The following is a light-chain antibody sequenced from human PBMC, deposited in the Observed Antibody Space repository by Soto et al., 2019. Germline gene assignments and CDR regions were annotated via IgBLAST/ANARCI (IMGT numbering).Light chain of an antibody. Sequence: DIVMTQSALSLPVTPGESASISCRSSQSLLHINGYNYLDWYLQKPGQSPKLLIYLGTNRPSGLPHSLPDRGPVTDLTLKISRLQADDGAVYYCLQALQSPMSFGQWTRVESK. J-gene: IGKJ5*01. CDR2: LGT. V-gene: IGKV2-28*01. CDR3: LQALQSPMS. CDR1: QSLLHINGYNY.